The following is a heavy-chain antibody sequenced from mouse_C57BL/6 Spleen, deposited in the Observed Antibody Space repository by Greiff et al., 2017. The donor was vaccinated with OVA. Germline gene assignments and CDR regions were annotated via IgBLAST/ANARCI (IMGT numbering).Heavy chain of an antibody. CDR2: INPSNGGT. CDR3: AREGTAYYFDY. Sequence: QVQLQQPGTELVKPGASVKLSCKASGYTFPSYWLHWVKQRPGQGLEWLGNINPSNGGTNYNEKFKSKATLTVDKSSSTAYMQLSSLTSEDSAVYYCAREGTAYYFDYWGQGTTLTVSS. D-gene: IGHD3-3*01. V-gene: IGHV1-53*01. J-gene: IGHJ2*01. CDR1: GYTFPSYW.